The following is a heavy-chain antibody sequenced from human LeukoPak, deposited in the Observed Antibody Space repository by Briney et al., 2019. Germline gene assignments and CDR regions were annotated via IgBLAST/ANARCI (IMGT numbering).Heavy chain of an antibody. V-gene: IGHV3-30*18. CDR3: AKERCSGSACCIFDS. J-gene: IGHJ4*02. CDR1: GFTFSNFG. D-gene: IGHD2-15*01. Sequence: GGSLRLSCAASGFTFSNFGMHWVRQTPGKGLECVAVISYDGSNTYYADSVKGRFTISRDNSKSTLSLQLSSLGVEDTAVYYCAKERCSGSACCIFDSWGQGTLVIVSA. CDR2: ISYDGSNT.